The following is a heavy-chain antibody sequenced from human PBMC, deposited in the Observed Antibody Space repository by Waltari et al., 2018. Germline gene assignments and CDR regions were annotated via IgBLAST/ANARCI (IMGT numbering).Heavy chain of an antibody. Sequence: EVQLLESGGGLVQPGGSLRLSCAASGFTFRSYALSWVRQAPGKGLEWVSAISGSGGSTYYADSVKGRFTISRDNSKNTLYLQMNSLRAEDTAVYYCARPSGDSGYDGFDYWGQGTLVTVSS. V-gene: IGHV3-23*01. J-gene: IGHJ4*02. CDR3: ARPSGDSGYDGFDY. D-gene: IGHD5-12*01. CDR2: ISGSGGST. CDR1: GFTFRSYA.